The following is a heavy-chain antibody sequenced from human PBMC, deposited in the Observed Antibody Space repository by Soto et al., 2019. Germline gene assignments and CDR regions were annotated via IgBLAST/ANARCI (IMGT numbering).Heavy chain of an antibody. CDR3: AKDKPGTTSFDY. Sequence: GGSLRLSCAASGFTISSNAMYWVRQAPGKGLEWVSGISDRGDTTHYADSVKGRFTISRDTSKNTLYLQLNTLRADDSAVYYCAKDKPGTTSFDYWGQGTLVTVSS. CDR1: GFTISSNA. J-gene: IGHJ4*02. V-gene: IGHV3-23*01. CDR2: ISDRGDTT. D-gene: IGHD1-1*01.